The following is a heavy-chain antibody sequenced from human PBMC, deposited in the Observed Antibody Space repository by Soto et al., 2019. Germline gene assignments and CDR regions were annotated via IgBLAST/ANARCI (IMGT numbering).Heavy chain of an antibody. CDR1: GFTVNSNY. CDR2: IYSDGST. Sequence: EVQPVESGGGLVQPGGSLRLSCAASGFTVNSNYMSWVRQAPGKGLEWVSVIYSDGSTYYADSVKGRFIISRDNSNNTLYFQMKSLRAEDTAVDYCATLPKYDILTGFYPCWGQGTLVTVSS. CDR3: ATLPKYDILTGFYPC. V-gene: IGHV3-66*01. D-gene: IGHD3-9*01. J-gene: IGHJ4*02.